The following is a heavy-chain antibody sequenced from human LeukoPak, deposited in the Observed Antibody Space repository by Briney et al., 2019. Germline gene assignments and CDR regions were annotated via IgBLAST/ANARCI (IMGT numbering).Heavy chain of an antibody. CDR2: IHPGRGDT. CDR3: ARDHNWGPDY. V-gene: IGHV1-2*02. Sequence: ASVKVSCTALGYTFTDHYFHWLRQAPGQGLEWMGWIHPGRGDTNYAQKFQGRVSLTRDTSIGTAYMELSRLTSDDTAVYYCARDHNWGPDYWGQGTLVSVSS. CDR1: GYTFTDHY. J-gene: IGHJ4*02. D-gene: IGHD7-27*01.